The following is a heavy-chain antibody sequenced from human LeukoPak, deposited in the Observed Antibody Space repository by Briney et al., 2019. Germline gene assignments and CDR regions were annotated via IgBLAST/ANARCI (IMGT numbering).Heavy chain of an antibody. Sequence: SVKVSCKASGGTFSSYAISWVRQAPGQGLEWMGRIIPILGIANYAQKFQGRVTITADKSTSTAYMELSSLRSEDTAVYYCARVAGSEKRQLKPGDWFDPWGQGTLVTVSS. V-gene: IGHV1-69*04. J-gene: IGHJ5*02. D-gene: IGHD6-13*01. CDR1: GGTFSSYA. CDR2: IIPILGIA. CDR3: ARVAGSEKRQLKPGDWFDP.